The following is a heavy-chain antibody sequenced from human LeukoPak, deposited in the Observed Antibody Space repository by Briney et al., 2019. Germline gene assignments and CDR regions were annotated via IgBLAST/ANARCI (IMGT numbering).Heavy chain of an antibody. CDR2: ISYDGSNK. J-gene: IGHJ4*02. D-gene: IGHD6-19*01. CDR3: ARSGGWYRYYFDY. Sequence: GRSLRLSCAASGFTFSSYAMHWVRQAPGKGLEWVAVISYDGSNKYYADSVKGRITISRDNSKNTLYLQMNSLRAEDTAVYYCARSGGWYRYYFDYWGQGTLVTVSS. V-gene: IGHV3-30-3*01. CDR1: GFTFSSYA.